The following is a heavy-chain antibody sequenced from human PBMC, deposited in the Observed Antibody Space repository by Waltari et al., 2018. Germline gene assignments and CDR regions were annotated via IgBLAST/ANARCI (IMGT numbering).Heavy chain of an antibody. V-gene: IGHV1-3*01. CDR2: INAGNGNT. Sequence: QVQLVQSGAEVKEPGASVKVSCKASGYTFTSYAMHWVRQAPGQRLEWMGWINAGNGNTKYSQKFQGRVTITRDTSASTAYMELSSLRSEDTAVYYCARLGLYCSGGSCYSARYYYYGMDVWGQGTTVTVSS. CDR3: ARLGLYCSGGSCYSARYYYYGMDV. CDR1: GYTFTSYA. D-gene: IGHD2-15*01. J-gene: IGHJ6*02.